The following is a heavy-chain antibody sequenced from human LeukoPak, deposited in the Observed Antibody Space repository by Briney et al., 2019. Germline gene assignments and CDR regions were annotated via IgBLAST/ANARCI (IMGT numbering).Heavy chain of an antibody. CDR1: GFTVSSNY. V-gene: IGHV3-53*01. CDR2: IYSGGST. Sequence: GGSLRLSCAASGFTVSSNYMSWVRQAPGKGLEWVSVIYSGGSTYYADSVRGRFTISRDNSKNTLYLQMNSLRAEDTAVYYCARDFPGIAVAGTRPLDYWGQGTLVTVSS. J-gene: IGHJ4*02. D-gene: IGHD6-19*01. CDR3: ARDFPGIAVAGTRPLDY.